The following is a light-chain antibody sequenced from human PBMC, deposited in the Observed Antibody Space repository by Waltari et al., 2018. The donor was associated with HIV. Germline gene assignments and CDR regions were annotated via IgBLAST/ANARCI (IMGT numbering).Light chain of an antibody. CDR1: QGISNS. Sequence: DIQMAQSPSSLSASVGDRVTITCRASQGISNSLAWYQQKPGKAPKFLIYAASRLESGVPSRFSGSGSGTDYTLTISSLQPEDFATYYCQQYYSSPQLTFGGGTKVEI. J-gene: IGKJ4*01. CDR2: AAS. CDR3: QQYYSSPQLT. V-gene: IGKV1-NL1*01.